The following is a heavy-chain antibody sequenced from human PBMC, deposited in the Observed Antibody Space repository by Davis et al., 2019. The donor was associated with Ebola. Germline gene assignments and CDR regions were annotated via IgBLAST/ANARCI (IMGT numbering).Heavy chain of an antibody. CDR3: ARGSKTWYFDL. CDR1: GGSISNSY. J-gene: IGHJ2*01. V-gene: IGHV4-59*01. CDR2: IFYSGNA. Sequence: PSETLSLTCTVSGGSISNSYWTWLRQPPGKRLEWIGNIFYSGNANYNPSLKSRVTISIHTSENQFSLKLTSVTAADTAVYHCARGSKTWYFDLWGRGTLVTVSS.